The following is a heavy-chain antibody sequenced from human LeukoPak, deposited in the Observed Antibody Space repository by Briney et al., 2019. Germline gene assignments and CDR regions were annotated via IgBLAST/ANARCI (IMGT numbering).Heavy chain of an antibody. CDR1: GFTFSSYS. J-gene: IGHJ4*02. CDR2: ISSSSSTI. CDR3: ARAGRYCSSTSCPFDY. Sequence: PGGSLRLSCAASGFTFSSYSMNWVRQAPGKGLEWVSYISSSSSTIHYADSVKGRFTISRDNAKNSLYLQMNSLRAEDTAVYYCARAGRYCSSTSCPFDYWGQGTLVTVSS. V-gene: IGHV3-48*01. D-gene: IGHD2-2*01.